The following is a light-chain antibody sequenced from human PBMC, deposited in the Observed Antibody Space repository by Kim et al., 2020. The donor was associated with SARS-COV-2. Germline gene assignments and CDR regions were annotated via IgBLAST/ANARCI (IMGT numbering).Light chain of an antibody. CDR1: QGVTNTY. CDR2: GAS. V-gene: IGKV3-20*01. CDR3: QQYGSSLLT. J-gene: IGKJ4*01. Sequence: SPGERAHLSCRASQGVTNTYLGWYQQKPGQAPRLLIYGASSRATGIPDRFSGSGSGTDFTLTINRLEPEDFAVYYCQQYGSSLLTFGGGTKVDIK.